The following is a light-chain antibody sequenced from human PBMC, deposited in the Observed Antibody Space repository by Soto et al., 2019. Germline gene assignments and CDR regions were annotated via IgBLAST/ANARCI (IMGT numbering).Light chain of an antibody. CDR2: AAS. J-gene: IGKJ1*01. CDR1: QDISSW. V-gene: IGKV1-12*01. CDR3: LRSNSFPRV. Sequence: DIEMTQSPSSLAASLGDRAIITCRASQDISSWLAWYQQKPGKAPKLLVSAASTLQSGVPARFSGSGSGTEFTLTISNLQPEDVAIYFCLRSNSFPRVFGQGTKLEIK.